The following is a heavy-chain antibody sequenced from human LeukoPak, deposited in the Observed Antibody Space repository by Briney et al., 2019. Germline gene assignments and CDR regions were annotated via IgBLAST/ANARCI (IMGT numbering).Heavy chain of an antibody. CDR2: IYYRGST. D-gene: IGHD2-8*01. J-gene: IGHJ5*02. CDR1: GGAISSYY. V-gene: IGHV4-59*01. Sequence: SETLSLTCTVSGGAISSYYWSWLRQPPGKGLEWIGYIYYRGSTNYNPSLKSRVTISVDTSKNQCSLKLSSVTAADTAVYYCARGQTGGYSTNGVCYMGWFDPWGQGTLVTVSS. CDR3: ARGQTGGYSTNGVCYMGWFDP.